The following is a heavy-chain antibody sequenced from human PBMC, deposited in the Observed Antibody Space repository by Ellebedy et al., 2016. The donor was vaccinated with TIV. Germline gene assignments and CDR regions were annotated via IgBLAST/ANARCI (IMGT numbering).Heavy chain of an antibody. CDR1: GYTFKSYG. Sequence: AASVKVSCKASGYTFKSYGITWVRQAPGQGLEWVGWISAYNGKTEYAQKLHGRVTMTTDISTSTAYMDLTSLTSDDTAVYYCVRSWYSGSFYFDYWGQGTLVTVSS. V-gene: IGHV1-18*01. CDR2: ISAYNGKT. CDR3: VRSWYSGSFYFDY. J-gene: IGHJ4*02. D-gene: IGHD1-26*01.